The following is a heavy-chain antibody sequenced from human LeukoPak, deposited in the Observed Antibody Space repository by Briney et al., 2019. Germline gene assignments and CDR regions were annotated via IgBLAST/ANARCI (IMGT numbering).Heavy chain of an antibody. V-gene: IGHV3-53*01. Sequence: GGSLRLSCAASGFTVSSNYMTWVRRAPGKGLEWVSIIYSGGRTFYADSVKGRFTISRDNSRSTLYLQMNSLRAEDTAVYYCARVRGVYYYYGMDVWGQGTTVTVS. CDR2: IYSGGRT. D-gene: IGHD2-8*01. CDR1: GFTVSSNY. J-gene: IGHJ6*02. CDR3: ARVRGVYYYYGMDV.